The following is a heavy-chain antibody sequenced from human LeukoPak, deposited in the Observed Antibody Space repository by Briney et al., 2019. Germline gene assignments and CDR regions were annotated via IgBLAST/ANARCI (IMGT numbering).Heavy chain of an antibody. CDR3: TRWGKEGDFDY. J-gene: IGHJ4*02. CDR2: IRSKANSYAT. V-gene: IGHV3-73*01. Sequence: PGGSLRLSCAASGFTFSGSAMHWVRQASGKGLEWVGRIRSKANSYATAYAASVKGRFTISRDDSKNTAYLQMSSLKTEDTAVYYCTRWGKEGDFDYWGQGTLVTVSS. CDR1: GFTFSGSA. D-gene: IGHD3-16*01.